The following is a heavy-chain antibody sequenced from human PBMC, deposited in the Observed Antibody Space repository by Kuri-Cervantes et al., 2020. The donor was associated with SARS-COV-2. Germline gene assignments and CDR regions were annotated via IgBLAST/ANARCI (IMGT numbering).Heavy chain of an antibody. D-gene: IGHD6-13*01. Sequence: SQTLSLTCAVYGGSFSGYYWSWIRQPPGKGLEWIGEINHSGSTNYNPSLKSRVTISVDTSKNQFSLKLSSVTAADTAVYYCARRYGWSPGYSSSWYIAPNGMDVWGQGNTVTVSS. CDR1: GGSFSGYY. CDR3: ARRYGWSPGYSSSWYIAPNGMDV. CDR2: INHSGST. J-gene: IGHJ6*02. V-gene: IGHV4-34*01.